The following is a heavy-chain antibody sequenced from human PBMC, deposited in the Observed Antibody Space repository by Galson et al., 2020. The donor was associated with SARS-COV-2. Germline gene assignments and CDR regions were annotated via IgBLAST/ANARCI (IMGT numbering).Heavy chain of an antibody. V-gene: IGHV3-23*01. CDR3: AKEKYQLYYDRSGYFDY. CDR2: ISSSGGST. D-gene: IGHD3-22*01. CDR1: GITFSSYA. J-gene: IGHJ4*02. Sequence: ESLKIYCAASGITFSSYAMSWVRQAPGKGLEWVSGISSSGGSTYYADSVKGRFTITRDNSKNTLYLQMNSLRAEDTALYYCAKEKYQLYYDRSGYFDYWGQGTLVTVSS.